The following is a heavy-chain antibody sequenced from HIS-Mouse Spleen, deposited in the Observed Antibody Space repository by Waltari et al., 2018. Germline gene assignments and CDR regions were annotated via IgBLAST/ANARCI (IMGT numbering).Heavy chain of an antibody. J-gene: IGHJ2*01. CDR2: IYYSGRT. CDR3: AREIPYSSSWYDWYFDL. D-gene: IGHD6-13*01. V-gene: IGHV4-39*07. Sequence: QLQLQESGPGLVKPSETLSLTCTVSGGSISSSSYYWGWIRQPPGKGLEWNGSIYYSGRTYYNPTHKSRVTISVEPSKDQFSLRLGSVTVADTAVYYCAREIPYSSSWYDWYFDLWGRGTLITVSS. CDR1: GGSISSSSYY.